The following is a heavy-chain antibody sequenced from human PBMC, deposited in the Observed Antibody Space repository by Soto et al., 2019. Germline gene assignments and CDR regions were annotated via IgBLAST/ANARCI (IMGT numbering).Heavy chain of an antibody. CDR3: ARRPMVGPVAENAFDI. CDR1: AGSINSSSYY. CDR2: VYYSGTT. D-gene: IGHD6-19*01. V-gene: IGHV4-39*01. J-gene: IGHJ3*02. Sequence: SETLSLTCAVCAGSINSSSYYGNWIRQTPGKGLEWIGSVYYSGTTYYNPSLKRRVTISVDTYNQFSLKLSSVTAADTAYYFCARRPMVGPVAENAFDIWGQGTRVTVSS.